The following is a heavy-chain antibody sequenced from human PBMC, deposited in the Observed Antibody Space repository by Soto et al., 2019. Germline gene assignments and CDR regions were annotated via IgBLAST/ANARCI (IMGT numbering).Heavy chain of an antibody. Sequence: SCDSRNLITQAPAEGLEWVSSISSSSSYIYYADSVKGRFTISRDNAKNTLFLKMNSLRVEDTAVYYCASSPGAANMPGCTSDMWGQVKM. CDR3: ASSPGAANMPGCTSDM. CDR2: ISSSSSYI. V-gene: IGHV3-21*04. D-gene: IGHD2-8*01. J-gene: IGHJ3*02. CDR1: SCDS.